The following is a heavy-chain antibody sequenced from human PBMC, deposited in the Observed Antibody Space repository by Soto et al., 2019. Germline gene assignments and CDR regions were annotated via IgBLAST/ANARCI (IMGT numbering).Heavy chain of an antibody. CDR1: GFTFSSYA. CDR3: VKARYCSGGSCYSDYYYGLDV. D-gene: IGHD2-15*01. Sequence: GGSLRLSCSASGFTFSSYAMHWVRQAPGKGLEYVSAISSNGGSTYYADSVKGRFTISRDNSKNTLYLQMSSLRAEDTAVYYCVKARYCSGGSCYSDYYYGLDVWGQGTTVTVSS. V-gene: IGHV3-64D*06. CDR2: ISSNGGST. J-gene: IGHJ6*02.